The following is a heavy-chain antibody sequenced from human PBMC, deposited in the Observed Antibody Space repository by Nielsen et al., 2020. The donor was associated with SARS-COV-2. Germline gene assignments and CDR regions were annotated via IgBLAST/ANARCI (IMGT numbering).Heavy chain of an antibody. V-gene: IGHV3-23*01. D-gene: IGHD5-18*01. CDR2: ISGSGGST. CDR1: GFTFSSYA. J-gene: IGHJ4*02. Sequence: GSLRLSCAASGFTFSSYAMSWVRQAPGKGLEWVSAISGSGGSTYYADSVKGRFTISRDNSKNTLYLQMNSLRAEDTAVYYCAKGQEKGYSYGYGFDYWGQGTLVTVSS. CDR3: AKGQEKGYSYGYGFDY.